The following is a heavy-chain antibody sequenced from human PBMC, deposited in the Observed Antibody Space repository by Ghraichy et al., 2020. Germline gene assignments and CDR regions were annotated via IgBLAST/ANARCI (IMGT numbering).Heavy chain of an antibody. Sequence: SETLSLTCAVYGGSFSGYYWSWIRQPPGKGLEWIGEINHSGSTNYNPSLKSRVTISVDTSKNQFSLKLSSVTAADTAVYYCARGLGGYSGYVGDYWGQGTLVTVSS. V-gene: IGHV4-34*01. CDR3: ARGLGGYSGYVGDY. CDR1: GGSFSGYY. D-gene: IGHD5-12*01. CDR2: INHSGST. J-gene: IGHJ4*02.